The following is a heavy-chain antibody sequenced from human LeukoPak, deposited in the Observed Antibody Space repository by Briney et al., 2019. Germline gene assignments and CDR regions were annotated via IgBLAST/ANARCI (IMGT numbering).Heavy chain of an antibody. Sequence: ASVKVSCKASGGTFSSYAISWVRRAPGQGLEWMGGIIPIFGTANYAQKFQGRVTITADESTSTAYMELSSLRSEDTAVYYCARGTYYDFWSGYPQPQFFDYWGQGTLVTVSS. CDR3: ARGTYYDFWSGYPQPQFFDY. CDR1: GGTFSSYA. D-gene: IGHD3-3*01. CDR2: IIPIFGTA. J-gene: IGHJ4*02. V-gene: IGHV1-69*13.